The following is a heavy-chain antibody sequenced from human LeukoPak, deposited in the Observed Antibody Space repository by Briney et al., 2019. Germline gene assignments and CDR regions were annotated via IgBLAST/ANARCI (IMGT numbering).Heavy chain of an antibody. CDR2: IYSSGST. CDR3: ARNTIAAAGTHHYSGMDV. V-gene: IGHV4-4*07. J-gene: IGHJ6*02. Sequence: SETLSLTCTVSGGSISSYSRSWIRQPAGKGLEWIGRIYSSGSTNYNPSLKSRVTMSVDTSKNQFSLKLSSVTAADTAVYYCARNTIAAAGTHHYSGMDVWGQGTTVTVSS. CDR1: GGSISSYS. D-gene: IGHD6-13*01.